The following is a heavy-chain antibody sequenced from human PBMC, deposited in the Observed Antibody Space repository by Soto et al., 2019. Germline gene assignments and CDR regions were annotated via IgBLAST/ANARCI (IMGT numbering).Heavy chain of an antibody. V-gene: IGHV3-23*01. CDR3: ARRGSGSSSDY. D-gene: IGHD1-26*01. J-gene: IGHJ4*02. CDR2: ISGSGGST. Sequence: EVQLLESGGGLVQPGGSLRLSCAASGFTFSSYAMRWVRQAPVKGLEWVSAISGSGGSTYYADSVKGRFTISRDNPKNTLHLQMTSLRAEDTAVYYCARRGSGSSSDYWGQGTLVTVSS. CDR1: GFTFSSYA.